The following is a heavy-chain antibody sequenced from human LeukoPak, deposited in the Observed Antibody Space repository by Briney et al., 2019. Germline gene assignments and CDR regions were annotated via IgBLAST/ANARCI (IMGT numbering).Heavy chain of an antibody. J-gene: IGHJ3*02. CDR1: GGSISSSSYY. Sequence: SETLSLTCTVSGGSISSSSYYWGWIRQPPGKGLEWLGSIYYSGSTYYNPSLKSRVTISVDTSKNQFSLKLSSVTAADTAVYYCARELIVVVILDAFDIWGQGTMVTVSS. CDR3: ARELIVVVILDAFDI. CDR2: IYYSGST. V-gene: IGHV4-39*01. D-gene: IGHD3-22*01.